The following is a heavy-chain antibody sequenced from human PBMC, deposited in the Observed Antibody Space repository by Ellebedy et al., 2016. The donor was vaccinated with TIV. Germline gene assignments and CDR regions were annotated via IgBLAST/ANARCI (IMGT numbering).Heavy chain of an antibody. D-gene: IGHD3-10*01. V-gene: IGHV3-7*03. Sequence: GESLKISXAASGFTFSSYAMSWVRQAPGKGLEWVANIKQDGSEKYYVDSVKGRFTISRDNAKNSLYLQMNSLRAEDTAVYYCAREGSEGSFDYWGQGTLVTVSS. CDR2: IKQDGSEK. CDR3: AREGSEGSFDY. J-gene: IGHJ4*02. CDR1: GFTFSSYA.